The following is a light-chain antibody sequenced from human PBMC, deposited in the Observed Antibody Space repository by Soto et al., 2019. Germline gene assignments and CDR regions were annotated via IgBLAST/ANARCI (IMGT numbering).Light chain of an antibody. V-gene: IGLV1-51*01. J-gene: IGLJ1*01. CDR2: DND. CDR1: SSNIGKSF. Sequence: QSVLTQPPSVSAAPGQTVTISCSGSSSNIGKSFVSWYQQLPATVHKLLIYDNDQRPSGIPDRFSGSKSGTSATLVITGLKTGDEADYYCGTWDRSLSVYVFGFGTKVTVL. CDR3: GTWDRSLSVYV.